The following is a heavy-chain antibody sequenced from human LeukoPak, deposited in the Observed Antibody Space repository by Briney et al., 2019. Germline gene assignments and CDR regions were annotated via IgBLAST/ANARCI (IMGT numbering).Heavy chain of an antibody. CDR2: MNPNSGNT. Sequence: ASVRVSCKASGYTFTDYYIHWVRQAPGHGLEWVGWMNPNSGNTGYAQKFQGRVTITRNTSISTAYMELSSLRSEDTAVYYCARGARPVYYYYYYMDVWGKGTTVTVSS. CDR1: GYTFTDYY. J-gene: IGHJ6*03. V-gene: IGHV1-8*03. CDR3: ARGARPVYYYYYYMDV. D-gene: IGHD6-6*01.